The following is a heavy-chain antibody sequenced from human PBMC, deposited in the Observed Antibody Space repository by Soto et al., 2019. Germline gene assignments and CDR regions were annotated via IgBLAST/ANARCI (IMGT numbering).Heavy chain of an antibody. Sequence: QVQLVQSGAEVKKPGASVKVSCKASGYTFTSYAMHWVRQAPGQRLEWMGWINAGNGNTKYSQKFQGGVTITRDASASTAFMEPCGLTSAATAMHSWAGAGSPWGQGALVTVSS. D-gene: IGHD3-10*01. CDR1: GYTFTSYA. V-gene: IGHV1-3*01. CDR3: AGAGSP. CDR2: INAGNGNT. J-gene: IGHJ4*02.